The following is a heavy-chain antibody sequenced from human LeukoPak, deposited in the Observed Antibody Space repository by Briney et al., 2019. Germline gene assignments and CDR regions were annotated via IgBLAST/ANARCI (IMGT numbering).Heavy chain of an antibody. CDR3: TRGRAYYDSTGYYY. V-gene: IGHV4-59*01. D-gene: IGHD3-22*01. CDR2: TYYSGNT. Sequence: SETLSITCTVSGGSMTNYYSTWIRQSPGKGLEWIGHTYYSGNTNYNPSLKSRVTISIDTSKNQFSLKLSSVTAADTAVYYCTRGRAYYDSTGYYYWGRGILVTVSS. CDR1: GGSMTNYY. J-gene: IGHJ4*02.